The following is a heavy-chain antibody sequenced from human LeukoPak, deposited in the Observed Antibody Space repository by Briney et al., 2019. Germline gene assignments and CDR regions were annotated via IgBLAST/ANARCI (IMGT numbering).Heavy chain of an antibody. Sequence: SETLSLTCAVYGGSFSGYYWSWIRQPPGKGLEWSGEINHSGSTNYNPSLKSRVTISVDTSKNQFSLKLSSVTAADTAVYYCARGRITMVRGRGNYYYGMDVWGKGTTVTVSS. D-gene: IGHD3-10*01. CDR3: ARGRITMVRGRGNYYYGMDV. CDR1: GGSFSGYY. J-gene: IGHJ6*04. V-gene: IGHV4-34*01. CDR2: INHSGST.